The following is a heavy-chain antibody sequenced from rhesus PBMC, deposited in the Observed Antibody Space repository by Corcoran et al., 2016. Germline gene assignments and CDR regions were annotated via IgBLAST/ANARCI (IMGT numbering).Heavy chain of an antibody. Sequence: QVRLQESGPGLVKPSETLSLTCAVSGYSISSNYWTWIRQPPGKGLEWIGYIYGSSGTTYSNPSLKSRVTISTDTSRNQFSLKLSSVTAADTAFYYCARPRDSLDVWGRGVLVTVSS. V-gene: IGHV4-147*01. CDR2: IYGSSGTT. CDR3: ARPRDSLDV. CDR1: GYSISSNY. J-gene: IGHJ5-2*02.